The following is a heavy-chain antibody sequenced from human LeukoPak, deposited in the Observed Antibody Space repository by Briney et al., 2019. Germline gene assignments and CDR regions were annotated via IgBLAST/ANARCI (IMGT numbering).Heavy chain of an antibody. CDR2: IWYDGSDK. V-gene: IGHV3-33*01. CDR3: ARGEIGMDV. CDR1: GFTFSRYG. J-gene: IGHJ6*02. Sequence: GGSLRLSCIASGFTFSRYGMHWVRQAPGKGLEWVAGIWYDGSDKYYADSVKGRFTISRDNSKNTLYLQMNSLRVEDTAVYYCARGEIGMDVWGQGTTVTVSS.